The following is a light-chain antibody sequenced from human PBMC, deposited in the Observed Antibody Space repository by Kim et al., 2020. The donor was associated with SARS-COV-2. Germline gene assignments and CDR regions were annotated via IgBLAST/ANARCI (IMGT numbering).Light chain of an antibody. CDR1: QDINYS. Sequence: DIQMTQSPSSLSASVGDRVTISCQASQDINYSLNWYQQKPGKAPKLLIYDASNLEMGVPSRFSGSGSGTDFTLTISSLQPDDFATYYCQQYNSYWDTFGQGTKLEI. J-gene: IGKJ2*01. CDR2: DAS. V-gene: IGKV1-33*01. CDR3: QQYNSYWDT.